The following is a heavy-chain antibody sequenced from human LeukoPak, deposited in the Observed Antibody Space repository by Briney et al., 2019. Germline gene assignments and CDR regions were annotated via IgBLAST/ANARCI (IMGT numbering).Heavy chain of an antibody. D-gene: IGHD3-22*01. V-gene: IGHV3-30-3*01. CDR1: GFTFSTYA. CDR3: AREWDQGYYDSSGYWLSYGMDV. Sequence: PGRSLRLSCAASGFTFSTYAMHWVRQAPGKGLEWVSAISYDGSSKYYADSVKGRFTISRDNSKNTLYLQMNSLRAEDTAVYYCAREWDQGYYDSSGYWLSYGMDVWGQGTTVSVSS. CDR2: ISYDGSSK. J-gene: IGHJ6*02.